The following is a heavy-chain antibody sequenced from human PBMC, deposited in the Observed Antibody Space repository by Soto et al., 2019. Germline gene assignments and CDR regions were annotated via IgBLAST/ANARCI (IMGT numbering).Heavy chain of an antibody. D-gene: IGHD5-12*01. Sequence: GRYLRLSFAASGFTVSSNYMGWLRQAPGQGLEWVSVLYSGGRTYYADSVNGRFTISRANSKNALYLQMNSLRAEDTAVYYCARDHLSGYDDWGQGTLVTVSS. CDR1: GFTVSSNY. V-gene: IGHV3-66*01. J-gene: IGHJ4*02. CDR3: ARDHLSGYDD. CDR2: LYSGGRT.